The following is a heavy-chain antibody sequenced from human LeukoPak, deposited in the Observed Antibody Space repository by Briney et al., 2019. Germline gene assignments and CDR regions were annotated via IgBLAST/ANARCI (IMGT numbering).Heavy chain of an antibody. CDR2: IYYSGTT. V-gene: IGHV4-59*01. J-gene: IGHJ4*02. CDR3: ARDRGSLGGFDY. D-gene: IGHD3-16*01. Sequence: PSETLSLTCTVSGGSISGYYWSWIRQPPGGGLKWIGYIYYSGTTNYNPSLKSRVTISVDTSKNQFSLKLSSVTAADTAVYYCARDRGSLGGFDYWGQGTLVTVSS. CDR1: GGSISGYY.